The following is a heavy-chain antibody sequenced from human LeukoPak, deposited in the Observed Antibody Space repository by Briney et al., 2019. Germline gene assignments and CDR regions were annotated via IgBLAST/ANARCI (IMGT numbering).Heavy chain of an antibody. V-gene: IGHV4-34*01. CDR1: GGSFSGYY. Sequence: PSETLSLTCAVYGGSFSGYYWSWIRQPPGKGLEWIGEINHSGSTNYNPSLKSRVTISVDTSKNQFSLKLSSVTAADTAVYYCARLAGERSSWRWTPFRAGWFDPWGQGPLVTVSS. D-gene: IGHD6-13*01. CDR2: INHSGST. J-gene: IGHJ5*02. CDR3: ARLAGERSSWRWTPFRAGWFDP.